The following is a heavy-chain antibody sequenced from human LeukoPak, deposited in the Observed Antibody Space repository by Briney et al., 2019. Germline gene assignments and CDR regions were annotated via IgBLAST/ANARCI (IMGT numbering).Heavy chain of an antibody. CDR1: GYTFTGYY. D-gene: IGHD2-2*03. Sequence: ASVKVSCKASGYTFTGYYMHWVRQAPGQGLEWMGWINPNSCGTNYAQKFQGRVTMTRDTSISTAYMELSRLRSDDTAVYYCARDRGYCSSTSCRTLYWYFDLWGRGTLVTASS. CDR3: ARDRGYCSSTSCRTLYWYFDL. V-gene: IGHV1-2*02. CDR2: INPNSCGT. J-gene: IGHJ2*01.